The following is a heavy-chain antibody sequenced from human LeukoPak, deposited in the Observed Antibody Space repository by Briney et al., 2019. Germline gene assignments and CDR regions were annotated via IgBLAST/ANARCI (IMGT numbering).Heavy chain of an antibody. CDR1: GGSIGSYY. D-gene: IGHD2-8*01. CDR3: AGLGGYCTNAVCYSTFDI. J-gene: IGHJ3*02. Sequence: SETLSLTCTVSGGSIGSYYWSWIRQPAGKGLEWIGRIYISGSTNYDLSLKSRVTMSVDTSKNQFSLRLSSVTAADTAVYFCAGLGGYCTNAVCYSTFDIWGQGTMVTVSS. V-gene: IGHV4-4*07. CDR2: IYISGST.